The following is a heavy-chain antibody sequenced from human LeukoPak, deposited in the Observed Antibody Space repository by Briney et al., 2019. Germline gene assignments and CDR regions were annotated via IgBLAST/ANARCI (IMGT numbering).Heavy chain of an antibody. CDR3: ARDYCRSARCYNVDY. D-gene: IGHD2-2*02. CDR1: GFTFSSYS. CDR2: INSSRTYI. J-gene: IGHJ4*02. V-gene: IGHV3-21*01. Sequence: GGSLRLSCAASGFTFSSYSMNWVRQAPGKGLEWVSSINSSRTYIYYADSVKGRFTISRDNAKNSLYLQINSLRAEDTAVYYCARDYCRSARCYNVDYWGQGSLVTVSS.